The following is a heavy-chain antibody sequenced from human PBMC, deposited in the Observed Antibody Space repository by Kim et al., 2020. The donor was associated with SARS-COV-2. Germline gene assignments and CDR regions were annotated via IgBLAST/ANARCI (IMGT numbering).Heavy chain of an antibody. CDR3: ARRIYCTGGTCAIDY. V-gene: IGHV4-39*01. D-gene: IGHD2-8*02. J-gene: IGHJ4*02. CDR2: IFYTGST. Sequence: SETLSLTCTVSGGSLSSTSYYWGWVRQPTGKGLEWIGSIFYTGSTYYSPSLKSRITISVDTSKNQFSLKLRSVTAADTAVYFCARRIYCTGGTCAIDYWGQGTLVTVSS. CDR1: GGSLSSTSYY.